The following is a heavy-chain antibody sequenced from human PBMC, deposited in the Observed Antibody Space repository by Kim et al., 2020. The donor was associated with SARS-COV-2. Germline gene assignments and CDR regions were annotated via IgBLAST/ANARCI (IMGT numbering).Heavy chain of an antibody. CDR3: ARVASGGRYYYYYGMDV. D-gene: IGHD2-15*01. CDR2: IYHSGST. CDR1: GGSISSSNW. Sequence: SETLSLTCAVSGGSISSSNWWRWVRQPPGKGLEWIGEIYHSGSTNYNPSLKSRVTISVDKSKNQFSLKLSSVTAADTAVYYCARVASGGRYYYYYGMDVWGQGTTVTVSS. V-gene: IGHV4-4*02. J-gene: IGHJ6*02.